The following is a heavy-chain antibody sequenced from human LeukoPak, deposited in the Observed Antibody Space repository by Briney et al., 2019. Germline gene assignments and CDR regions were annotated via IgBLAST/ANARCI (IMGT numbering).Heavy chain of an antibody. Sequence: PWGSLRLSCAASGFTFSSYWMSWVRQAPGKGLXXVANIKQDGSEKYYVDSVKGRFTISRDNAKNSLYLQMNSLRAEDTAVYYCARGDINWDAFDIWGQGTMVTVSS. CDR2: IKQDGSEK. CDR1: GFTFSSYW. CDR3: ARGDINWDAFDI. J-gene: IGHJ3*02. D-gene: IGHD1-1*01. V-gene: IGHV3-7*04.